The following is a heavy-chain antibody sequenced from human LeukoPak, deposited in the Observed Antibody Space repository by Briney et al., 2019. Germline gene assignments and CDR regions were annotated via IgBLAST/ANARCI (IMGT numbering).Heavy chain of an antibody. Sequence: PSETLSLTCTVSGGSISSSTYYWSWIRQPPGKGLEWIGEINHSGSTNYNPSLKSRVTISVDTSKNQFSLKLSSVTAADTAVYYCARVHVRFLEWLFYYYGMDVWGQGTTVTVSS. CDR3: ARVHVRFLEWLFYYYGMDV. CDR2: INHSGST. J-gene: IGHJ6*02. CDR1: GGSISSSTYY. D-gene: IGHD3-3*01. V-gene: IGHV4-39*07.